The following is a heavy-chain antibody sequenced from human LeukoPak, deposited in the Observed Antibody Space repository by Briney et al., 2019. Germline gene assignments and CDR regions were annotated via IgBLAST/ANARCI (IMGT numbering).Heavy chain of an antibody. J-gene: IGHJ4*02. CDR2: ISAYNGNT. CDR3: ARDLLSSTVTPFDY. CDR1: GYTFTSYG. Sequence: ASVKVSCKASGYTFTSYGISWVRQAPGQGLEWMGWISAYNGNTNYAQKLQGRVTMTTDTSTSTAYMELRSLRSDDTAVYYCARDLLSSTVTPFDYWGQGTLVTVSS. V-gene: IGHV1-18*01. D-gene: IGHD4-17*01.